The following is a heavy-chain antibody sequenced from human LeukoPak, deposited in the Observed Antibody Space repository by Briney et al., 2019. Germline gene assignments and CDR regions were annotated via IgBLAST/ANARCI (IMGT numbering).Heavy chain of an antibody. Sequence: SETLSLTCTVSGASISGSGYYWGWIRQPPGKGLEWIGNIYDSGSTYYNASLQSRVTISIDTSKNQFSLRLSSVTAADTAMYYCAKSGGYGPIDNWGQGTLVTVSS. CDR3: AKSGGYGPIDN. V-gene: IGHV4-39*01. D-gene: IGHD1-26*01. CDR2: IYDSGST. CDR1: GASISGSGYY. J-gene: IGHJ4*02.